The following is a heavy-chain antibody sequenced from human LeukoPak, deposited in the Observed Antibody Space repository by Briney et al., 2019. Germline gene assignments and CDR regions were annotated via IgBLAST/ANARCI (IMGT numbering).Heavy chain of an antibody. V-gene: IGHV3-30*04. J-gene: IGHJ4*02. Sequence: GGSLRLSCAASGFTFSSYAMHWVRQAPGKGLEWVAVISYDGSNKYYADSVKGRFTISRDNSKNTLYLQMNSLRAEDTAVYYCARGAFGSSWYGACDYWGQGTLVTVSS. CDR2: ISYDGSNK. D-gene: IGHD6-13*01. CDR1: GFTFSSYA. CDR3: ARGAFGSSWYGACDY.